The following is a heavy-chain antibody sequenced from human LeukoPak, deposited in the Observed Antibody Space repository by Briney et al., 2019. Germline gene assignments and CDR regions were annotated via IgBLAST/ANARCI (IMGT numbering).Heavy chain of an antibody. Sequence: GESLKISCKGSGYSFTSYWIGWVRQMRGKGLEWMGIIYPGDSDTRYSPSFQGQVTISADKSISTAYQQWSSLKASDTAMYYRARRWAAADVYSPAYGGQGTLVTASS. V-gene: IGHV5-51*01. D-gene: IGHD6-13*01. CDR3: ARRWAAADVYSPAY. CDR1: GYSFTSYW. CDR2: IYPGDSDT. J-gene: IGHJ4*02.